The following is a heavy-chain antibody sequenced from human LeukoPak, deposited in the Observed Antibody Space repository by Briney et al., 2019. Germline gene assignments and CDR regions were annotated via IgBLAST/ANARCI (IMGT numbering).Heavy chain of an antibody. V-gene: IGHV4-39*01. CDR1: GGSLSSSSYY. CDR3: ARRCGTSCPTLDY. CDR2: IYYSGST. Sequence: SETLSLTCTVSGGSLSSSSYYWGWIRQPPGKGLEWIGSIYYSGSTYYNPSLKSRVTISVDTSKNQFSLKLSSVTAADTAVYYCARRCGTSCPTLDYWGQGTLVTVSS. D-gene: IGHD2-2*01. J-gene: IGHJ4*02.